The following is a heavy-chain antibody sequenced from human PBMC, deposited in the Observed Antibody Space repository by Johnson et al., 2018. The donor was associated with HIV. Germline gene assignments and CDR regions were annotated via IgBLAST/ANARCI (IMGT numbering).Heavy chain of an antibody. Sequence: QMQLVESGGGVVQPGRSLRLSCAASGFTFSSYAMHWVRQAPGKGLEWVAVISYDGSNKYYADSVKGRFTISRDNSENTLYLQMNSLKAEDTAVYYCASLSDDAFDFWGQGTMVIVSS. CDR2: ISYDGSNK. J-gene: IGHJ3*01. CDR3: ASLSDDAFDF. V-gene: IGHV3-30-3*01. CDR1: GFTFSSYA.